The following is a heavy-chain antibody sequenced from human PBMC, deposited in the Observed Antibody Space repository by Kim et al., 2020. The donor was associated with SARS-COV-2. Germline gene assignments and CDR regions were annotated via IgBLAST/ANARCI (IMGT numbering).Heavy chain of an antibody. J-gene: IGHJ5*02. D-gene: IGHD5-12*01. Sequence: YYNPSLKSRVSISVDTSKNQFSLKLSSVTAADTAVYFCARDREGYMVSDTWGQGTLVTVSS. V-gene: IGHV4-31*02. CDR3: ARDREGYMVSDT.